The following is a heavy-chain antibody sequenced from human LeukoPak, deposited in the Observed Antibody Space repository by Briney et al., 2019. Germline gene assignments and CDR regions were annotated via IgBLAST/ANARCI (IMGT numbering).Heavy chain of an antibody. Sequence: PSETLSLTCTVSGGSISSYYWSWIRQPPGKGLEWIGYIYYSGSTNYNPSLKSRVTISVDTSKNQFSLKLSSVTAADTAVYYCARDQSYYYDSSGYYLLWGQGTMVTVSS. V-gene: IGHV4-59*01. D-gene: IGHD3-22*01. CDR1: GGSISSYY. J-gene: IGHJ3*01. CDR3: ARDQSYYYDSSGYYLL. CDR2: IYYSGST.